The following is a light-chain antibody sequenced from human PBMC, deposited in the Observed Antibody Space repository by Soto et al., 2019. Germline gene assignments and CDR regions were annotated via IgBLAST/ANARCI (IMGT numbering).Light chain of an antibody. V-gene: IGKV1-39*01. CDR1: QAISNY. CDR3: QQTYSYPIS. Sequence: IQMTQSPSSLSASVGDRVTITCRSSQAISNYVSWYQQEPRKAPSLLIYASSSLQSGVPSRFSASGSGTDFTLTIRCLQPEDFGTYFCQQTYSYPISFGQGTKVEIK. CDR2: ASS. J-gene: IGKJ1*01.